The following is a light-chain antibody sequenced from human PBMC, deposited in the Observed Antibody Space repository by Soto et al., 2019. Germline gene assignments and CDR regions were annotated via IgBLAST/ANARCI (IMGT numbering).Light chain of an antibody. CDR1: QSISSY. J-gene: IGKJ1*01. CDR2: DAS. Sequence: IQMAQSPSSLSASIGDRVTSTCRASQSISSYLTWYQQKPGKAPKLLIYDASSLESGVPSRFSGSGSGTEFTLTISSLQPDDFASYYCQQYNSYSRTFGQGTMGDIK. V-gene: IGKV1-5*01. CDR3: QQYNSYSRT.